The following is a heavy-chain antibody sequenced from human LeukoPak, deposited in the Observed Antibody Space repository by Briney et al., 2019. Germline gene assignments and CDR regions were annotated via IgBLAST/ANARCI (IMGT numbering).Heavy chain of an antibody. V-gene: IGHV3-23*01. Sequence: GGSLRLSCAASGFIFTTSAMSWVRQAPGRGLEWVSGVSGRGDVTYYADSVKGRFTISRDNSKNTLYLQMNSLRAEDTAVYYCAGKGELERRRSWDCWGQGTLVTVSS. CDR1: GFIFTTSA. J-gene: IGHJ4*02. CDR3: AGKGELERRRSWDC. CDR2: VSGRGDVT. D-gene: IGHD1-1*01.